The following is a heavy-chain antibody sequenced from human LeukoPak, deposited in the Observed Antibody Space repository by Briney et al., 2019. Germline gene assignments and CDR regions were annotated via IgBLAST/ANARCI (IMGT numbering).Heavy chain of an antibody. V-gene: IGHV3-48*03. CDR1: GFTFSSYE. CDR2: ISSSGSTI. CDR3: ARDRIAAAGQRLDY. J-gene: IGHJ4*02. D-gene: IGHD6-13*01. Sequence: GGSLRLSCAASGFTFSSYEMNWVRQAPGKGLEWVSYISSSGSTIYYADSVKGRFTISRDNAKNSLYPQMNSLRAEDTAVYYCARDRIAAAGQRLDYWGQGTLVTVSS.